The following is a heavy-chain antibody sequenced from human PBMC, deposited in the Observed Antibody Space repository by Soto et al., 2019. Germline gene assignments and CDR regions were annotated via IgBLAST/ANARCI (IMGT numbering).Heavy chain of an antibody. V-gene: IGHV1-69*04. CDR3: ARDRDWNDVNYYYYMDV. Sequence: ASVKVSCKASGGTFSSYTISWVRQAPGQGLEWMGRIIPILGIANYAQKFQGRVTITADKSTSTAYMELSSLRSEDTAVYYCARDRDWNDVNYYYYMDVWGKGTTVTVSS. D-gene: IGHD1-1*01. CDR2: IIPILGIA. CDR1: GGTFSSYT. J-gene: IGHJ6*03.